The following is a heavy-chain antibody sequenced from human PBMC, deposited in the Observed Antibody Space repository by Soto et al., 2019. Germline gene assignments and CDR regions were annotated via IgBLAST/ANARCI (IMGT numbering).Heavy chain of an antibody. CDR2: IYSGGST. CDR3: ARDPTYYDFWSGYRYQHGMDV. Sequence: GGSLRLSCAASGVTVSSNYMSWVRQAPGKGLEWVSVIYSGGSTYYADSVKGRFTISRDNSKNTLYLQMNSLRAEDTAVYYCARDPTYYDFWSGYRYQHGMDVWGQGTTVTVSS. V-gene: IGHV3-53*01. CDR1: GVTVSSNY. J-gene: IGHJ6*02. D-gene: IGHD3-3*01.